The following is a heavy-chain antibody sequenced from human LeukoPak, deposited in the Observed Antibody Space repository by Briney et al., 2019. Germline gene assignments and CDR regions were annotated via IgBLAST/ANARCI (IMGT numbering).Heavy chain of an antibody. CDR1: GYTFTSYG. CDR2: ISAYDGNT. V-gene: IGHV1-18*01. CDR3: ARDIWVGAGFYYYGMDV. D-gene: IGHD1-26*01. J-gene: IGHJ6*02. Sequence: ASVKVSCKASGYTFTSYGISWVRQAPGQGLEWMGWISAYDGNTNYAQKLQGRVTMTTDTSTSTAYMELRSLRSDDTAVYYCARDIWVGAGFYYYGMDVWGQGTTVTVSS.